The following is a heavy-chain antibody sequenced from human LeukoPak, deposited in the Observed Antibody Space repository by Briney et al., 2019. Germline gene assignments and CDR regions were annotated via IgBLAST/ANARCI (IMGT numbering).Heavy chain of an antibody. Sequence: GGSLRPSCATSGFTFSNAWMTWVRQAPGKGLEWVGRSKSKSDGGTTDYAAAVKGRFTISRDDSKNTVYLQMNSLKTEDTAVYYCTTDLSGGSGAIDYWGQGTLVTVSS. D-gene: IGHD2-15*01. V-gene: IGHV3-15*01. CDR3: TTDLSGGSGAIDY. CDR2: SKSKSDGGTT. CDR1: GFTFSNAW. J-gene: IGHJ4*02.